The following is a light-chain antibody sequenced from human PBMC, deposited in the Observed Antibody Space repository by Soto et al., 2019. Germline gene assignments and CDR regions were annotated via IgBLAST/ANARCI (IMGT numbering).Light chain of an antibody. J-gene: IGKJ1*01. Sequence: DIQMTQSPSILSASVGDRVPITCRASQSISSWLAWYQQKPGQAPNLLIHTASHVESGVPTRFSGSGSGTEFTLTINSLQPDDSATYYCQQLNSYPETFGQGTKVDIK. CDR3: QQLNSYPET. CDR1: QSISSW. V-gene: IGKV1-5*03. CDR2: TAS.